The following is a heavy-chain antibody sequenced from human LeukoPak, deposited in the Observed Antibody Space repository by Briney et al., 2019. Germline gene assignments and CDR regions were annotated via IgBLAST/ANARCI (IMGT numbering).Heavy chain of an antibody. J-gene: IGHJ4*02. CDR2: IYYTGNT. CDR1: GVSISNHY. CDR3: VRHSRVVAFDY. V-gene: IGHV4-59*08. D-gene: IGHD2-15*01. Sequence: SETLSLTCTVSGVSISNHYSSWIRQPPGKGLEWIGYIYYTGNTNYNPSLKSRVTISEDTSKNQVSLNLSSVTAADTAVYYCVRHSRVVAFDYWGQGTLVTVSS.